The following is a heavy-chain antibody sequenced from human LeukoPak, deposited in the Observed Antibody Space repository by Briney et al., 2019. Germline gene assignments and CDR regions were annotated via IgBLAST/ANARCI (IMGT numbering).Heavy chain of an antibody. J-gene: IGHJ4*02. Sequence: GSLRLSCAASGFTFISYGMHGVGQAPGKGLEWVAVILYDGSNKYYADSVKGRFTISRDNSKNTLYLQMNSLRAEGTAVYYCASLMTTVTTGDYWGQRSLVTVSS. CDR3: ASLMTTVTTGDY. CDR2: ILYDGSNK. V-gene: IGHV3-33*01. D-gene: IGHD4-17*01. CDR1: GFTFISYG.